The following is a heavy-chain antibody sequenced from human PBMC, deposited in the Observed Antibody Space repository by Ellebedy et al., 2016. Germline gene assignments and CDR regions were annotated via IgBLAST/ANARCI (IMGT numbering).Heavy chain of an antibody. Sequence: GGSLRLSXAASGFTFSNYWMSWVRQAPGKVLEWVSFITNSGDYMSYADSVKGRFTISRDNAKNSLDLHINNLTVEDTAVYYCARDPDTANKIDYWGRGTLVTVSS. CDR1: GFTFSNYW. CDR3: ARDPDTANKIDY. V-gene: IGHV3-21*01. CDR2: ITNSGDYM. D-gene: IGHD5-18*01. J-gene: IGHJ4*02.